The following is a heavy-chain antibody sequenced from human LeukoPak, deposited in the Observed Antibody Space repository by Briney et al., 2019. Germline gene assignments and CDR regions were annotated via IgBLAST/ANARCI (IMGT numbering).Heavy chain of an antibody. Sequence: SETLSLTXTVPGGSISSSSYYWGWIRQPPGKGLEWIGSMYYSGSTYSGSTYYNPSLKSRVTISVDTSKNQFSLKLSSVTAADTAVYYCARQKETTYYYDSSGRGAFDYWGQGTLVTVSS. CDR1: GGSISSSSYY. CDR3: ARQKETTYYYDSSGRGAFDY. CDR2: MYYSGSTYSGST. V-gene: IGHV4-39*01. D-gene: IGHD3-22*01. J-gene: IGHJ4*02.